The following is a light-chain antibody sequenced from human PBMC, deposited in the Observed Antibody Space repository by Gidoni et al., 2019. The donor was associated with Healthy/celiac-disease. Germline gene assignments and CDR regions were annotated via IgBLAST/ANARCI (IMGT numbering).Light chain of an antibody. Sequence: EIVLTHSPGTLSLSPGERATLSCRASQSVSSSYLAWYQQKPGQAPRLLIYGASSRATGIPDRLSGSGYGTDLTLTISRLEPEDVAVYYCQQYGSSPETFGQGTKVEIK. J-gene: IGKJ1*01. V-gene: IGKV3-20*01. CDR1: QSVSSSY. CDR2: GAS. CDR3: QQYGSSPET.